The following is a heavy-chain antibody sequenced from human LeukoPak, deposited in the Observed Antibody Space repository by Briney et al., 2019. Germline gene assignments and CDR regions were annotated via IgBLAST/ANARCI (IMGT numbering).Heavy chain of an antibody. V-gene: IGHV3-48*01. CDR3: IVLAVTATLGFDY. J-gene: IGHJ4*02. CDR2: ISSSSSTI. Sequence: ETLSLTCAVYGGSFSGYYWSWVRQAPGKGLEWVSYISSSSSTIYYADSVKGRFTISRDNAKNSLYLQMNSLRAEDTAVYYCIVLAVTATLGFDYWGQGTLVTVSS. CDR1: GGSFSGYY. D-gene: IGHD6-19*01.